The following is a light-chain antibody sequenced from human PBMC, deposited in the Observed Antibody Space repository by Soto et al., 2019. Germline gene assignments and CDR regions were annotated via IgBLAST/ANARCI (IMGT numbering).Light chain of an antibody. CDR1: SSDVGGYNY. CDR2: AVS. V-gene: IGLV2-14*01. CDR3: SSYTSSSTLYV. J-gene: IGLJ1*01. Sequence: QSALTQPASVSGSPGQSITISCTGTSSDVGGYNYVSWYQQHPGKAPKLIIYAVSNRPSGVSNRFSGSKSGNTASLTISGLPAEDEADYYCSSYTSSSTLYVFGTGTKLTVL.